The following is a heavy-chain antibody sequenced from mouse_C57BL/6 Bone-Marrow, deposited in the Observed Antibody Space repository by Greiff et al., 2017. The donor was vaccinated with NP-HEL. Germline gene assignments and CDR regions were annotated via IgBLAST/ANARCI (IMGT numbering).Heavy chain of an antibody. CDR3: ASGSSPDY. V-gene: IGHV1-4*01. D-gene: IGHD1-1*01. Sequence: VQLHQSGAELARPGASVKMSCKASGYTFTSYTMHRVKQRPGQGLEWIGYINPSSGYTKYNQKFKDKATLTADKSSSTAYMQLSSLTSEDSAVYYCASGSSPDYWGQGTTLTVSS. J-gene: IGHJ2*01. CDR2: INPSSGYT. CDR1: GYTFTSYT.